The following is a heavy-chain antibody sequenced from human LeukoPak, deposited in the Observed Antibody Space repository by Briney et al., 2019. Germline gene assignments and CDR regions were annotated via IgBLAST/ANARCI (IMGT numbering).Heavy chain of an antibody. D-gene: IGHD4-17*01. CDR1: GFTFSSCV. CDR2: ISVGGDST. V-gene: IGHV3-23*01. Sequence: PGGSLRLSCAASGFTFSSCVMSWVRQAPGRGLDWVSVISVGGDSTFHADSVKGRFTISRDNSKNTVYMEMNSLRVEDTAVYYCAKGGLRSDWFDSWGQGTLVTVSS. J-gene: IGHJ5*01. CDR3: AKGGLRSDWFDS.